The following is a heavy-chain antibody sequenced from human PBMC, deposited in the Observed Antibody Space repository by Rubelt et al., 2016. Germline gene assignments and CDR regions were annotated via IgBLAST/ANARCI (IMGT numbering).Heavy chain of an antibody. CDR2: ISAYNGNT. J-gene: IGHJ4*02. CDR3: ARDLPPFRRYNWNFPLDY. V-gene: IGHV1-18*01. Sequence: QVQLVQSGAEVKKPGASVMVSCKASGYTFTSYGISWVRQAPGQGLEWMGWISAYNGNTNYAQKLQGGVTMTTDPSTSTAYMELRSLRSDDTAVYYCARDLPPFRRYNWNFPLDYWGQGTLVTVSS. CDR1: GYTFTSYG. D-gene: IGHD1-7*01.